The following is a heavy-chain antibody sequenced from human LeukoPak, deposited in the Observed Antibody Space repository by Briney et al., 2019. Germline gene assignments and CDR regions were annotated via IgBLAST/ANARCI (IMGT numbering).Heavy chain of an antibody. Sequence: PSETLSLTCTVSGGSISSYYWSWIRQPPGKGLEWIGYIYTSGSTNYNPSLKSRVTISVDTSKNQFSLKLSSVTAADTAVYYCARDGHGMDVWGQGTTVTASS. CDR1: GGSISSYY. CDR2: IYTSGST. J-gene: IGHJ6*02. V-gene: IGHV4-59*01. CDR3: ARDGHGMDV.